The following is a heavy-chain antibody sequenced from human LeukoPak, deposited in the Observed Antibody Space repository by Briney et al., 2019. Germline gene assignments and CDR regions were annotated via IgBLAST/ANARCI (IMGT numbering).Heavy chain of an antibody. D-gene: IGHD6-19*01. Sequence: GGSLRLSCATSGFTLSSYAMNWVRHAPGKGLGWVANINGRGFSIHYADSIKGRFTISRDNTKDLLYLQMTSLRADDTALYYCTRDQPSSGWGFDSWGRGTLVIVSS. V-gene: IGHV3-21*06. CDR1: GFTLSSYA. CDR3: TRDQPSSGWGFDS. CDR2: INGRGFSI. J-gene: IGHJ4*02.